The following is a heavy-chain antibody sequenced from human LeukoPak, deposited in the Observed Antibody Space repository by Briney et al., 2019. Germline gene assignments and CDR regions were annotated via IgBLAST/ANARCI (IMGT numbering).Heavy chain of an antibody. CDR3: ARDPIAAAGRARGWFDP. CDR2: IYTSGST. CDR1: GGSISSYY. Sequence: SETLSLTCTVSGGSISSYYWSWIRQPAGKGLEWIGRIYTSGSTNYNPSLKSRVTMSVDTSKNQFSLRLSSVTAADTAVYYCARDPIAAAGRARGWFDPWGQGTLVTVSS. D-gene: IGHD6-13*01. J-gene: IGHJ5*02. V-gene: IGHV4-4*07.